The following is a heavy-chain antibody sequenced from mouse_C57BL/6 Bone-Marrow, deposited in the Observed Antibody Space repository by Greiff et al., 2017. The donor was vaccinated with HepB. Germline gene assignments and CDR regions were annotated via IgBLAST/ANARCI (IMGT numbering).Heavy chain of an antibody. CDR3: ARSFVLLPLVFV. J-gene: IGHJ1*03. V-gene: IGHV1-53*01. Sequence: QVQLQRPGTELVKPGASVKLSCKASGYTFTSYWMHWVKQRPGQGLEWIGNINPSNGGTNYNEKFKSKATLTVDKSSSTAYMQLSSLTSEDSAVYYCARSFVLLPLVFVWGTGTTVTVSS. CDR2: INPSNGGT. CDR1: GYTFTSYW. D-gene: IGHD1-1*01.